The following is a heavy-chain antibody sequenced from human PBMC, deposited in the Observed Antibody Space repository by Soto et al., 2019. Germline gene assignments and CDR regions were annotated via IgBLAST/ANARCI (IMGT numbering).Heavy chain of an antibody. D-gene: IGHD6-13*01. J-gene: IGHJ1*01. CDR2: INWNSGSI. Sequence: EVQLVESGGGLVQPGRSLRLSCAASGFTFDDYAMHWDRQVPGKGLEWVSGINWNSGSIGYADSVKGRFAISRDNAKNSLHLQMNSLRAEDTAFYYCVKDESINWYSGHFRHWGQGTLVTVSS. CDR3: VKDESINWYSGHFRH. CDR1: GFTFDDYA. V-gene: IGHV3-9*01.